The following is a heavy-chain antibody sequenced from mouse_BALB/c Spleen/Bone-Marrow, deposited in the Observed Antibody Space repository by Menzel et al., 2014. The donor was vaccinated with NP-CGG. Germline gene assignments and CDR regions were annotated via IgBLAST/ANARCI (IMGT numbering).Heavy chain of an antibody. Sequence: EVQLQQSGPDLVKPSQSLSLTCTVTGYSITSGYSWHWIRQFPGNKLEWMGYIHYSGSTHYNPSLKSRISITRDTSKNQFFLQLNPVTTEDTATYYCARDGSLYYFDYWGQGTTLTVSS. D-gene: IGHD1-1*01. J-gene: IGHJ2*01. CDR2: IHYSGST. CDR3: ARDGSLYYFDY. CDR1: GYSITSGYS. V-gene: IGHV3-1*02.